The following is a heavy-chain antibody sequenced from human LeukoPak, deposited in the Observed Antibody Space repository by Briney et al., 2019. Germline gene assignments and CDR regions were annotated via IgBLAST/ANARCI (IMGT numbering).Heavy chain of an antibody. Sequence: SETLSLTCTVSGGSISSYYWSWIRQLAGKGLEWIGRIYTSGSTNYNPSLKSRVTISVDTSKNQFSLKLSSVTAADTAVYYCARHFGTALPVDYWGQGTLVTVSS. D-gene: IGHD1-14*01. J-gene: IGHJ4*02. V-gene: IGHV4-4*07. CDR1: GGSISSYY. CDR2: IYTSGST. CDR3: ARHFGTALPVDY.